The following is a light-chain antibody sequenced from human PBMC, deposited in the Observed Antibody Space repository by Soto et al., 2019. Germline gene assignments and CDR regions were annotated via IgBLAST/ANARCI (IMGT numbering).Light chain of an antibody. CDR3: LQDFNYPLT. CDR1: LRIGTY. J-gene: IGKJ4*01. V-gene: IGKV1-6*01. CDR2: GVF. Sequence: IKMNQSPSSLSASVGDRVTITCRASLRIGTYLNWFQQKPGKAPKLVIYGVFNLQSGVPSRFSGSGFGTDFTLTISSLQPEDSATYYCLQDFNYPLTFGGGTNVDIK.